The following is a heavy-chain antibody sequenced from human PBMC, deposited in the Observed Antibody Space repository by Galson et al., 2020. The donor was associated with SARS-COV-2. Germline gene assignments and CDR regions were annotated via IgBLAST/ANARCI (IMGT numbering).Heavy chain of an antibody. CDR3: AAFPPNRAASY. V-gene: IGHV1-58*01. Sequence: SVKVSCKTSGFTFSSSAVQWVRQARGQRLGWIGWIVVGSGKTNYAQKFQGRVTITRDMSTSTAHMDLSSLRSDDTAVYYCAAFPPNRAASYWGQGTLVSVST. CDR1: GFTFSSSA. D-gene: IGHD6-13*01. J-gene: IGHJ4*02. CDR2: IVVGSGKT.